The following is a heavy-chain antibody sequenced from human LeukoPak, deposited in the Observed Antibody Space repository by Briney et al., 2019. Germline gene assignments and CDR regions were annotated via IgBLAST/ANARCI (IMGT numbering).Heavy chain of an antibody. CDR3: AVGSDYGDYVFPY. D-gene: IGHD4-17*01. J-gene: IGHJ4*02. Sequence: ASVKVSCKASGYTFTSYGFSWVRQAPRQGLEWMGWISAYNGNTRYAQNIQGRVTMTTDSSTSTTYMELRNLRSDDTAVYYCAVGSDYGDYVFPYWGQGTLVTVSS. CDR2: ISAYNGNT. V-gene: IGHV1-18*01. CDR1: GYTFTSYG.